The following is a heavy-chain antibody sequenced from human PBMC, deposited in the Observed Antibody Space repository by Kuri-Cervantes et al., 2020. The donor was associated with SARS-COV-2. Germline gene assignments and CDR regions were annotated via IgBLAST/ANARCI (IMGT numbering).Heavy chain of an antibody. Sequence: GGSLRLSCAASGFTFSSDAMSWVRQAPGKGLEGVSVIYSGGNTTYYADSVKGRFTISRDNAKNTLYLQMNGLRAEDTAVYYCARSGLSTFDYWGQGTLVTVSS. V-gene: IGHV3-23*03. J-gene: IGHJ4*02. CDR3: ARSGLSTFDY. CDR2: IYSGGNTT. D-gene: IGHD3-16*01. CDR1: GFTFSSDA.